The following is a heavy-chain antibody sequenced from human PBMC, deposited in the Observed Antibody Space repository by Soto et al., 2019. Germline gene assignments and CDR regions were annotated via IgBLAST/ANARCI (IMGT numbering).Heavy chain of an antibody. CDR2: INAGNGNT. J-gene: IGHJ6*02. V-gene: IGHV1-3*05. D-gene: IGHD3-22*01. CDR3: ASSYDTGRYYYGMDV. CDR1: GYTFTSYA. Sequence: QVQLVQSGAEEKKPGASVKVSCKASGYTFTSYAMHWVRQAPGQRLEWMGWINAGNGNTKYSQKFQGRVTITRDTSXXTAYMELSSLRSEDTAVYYCASSYDTGRYYYGMDVWGQGTTVTVSS.